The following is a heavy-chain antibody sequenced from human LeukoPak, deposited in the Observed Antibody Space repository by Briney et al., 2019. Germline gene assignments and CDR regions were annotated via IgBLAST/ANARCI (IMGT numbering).Heavy chain of an antibody. CDR2: IKPDESER. CDR3: ARDFPRAIYCNNTICSPGFDY. D-gene: IGHD2-2*01. CDR1: GFTSSSYW. J-gene: IGHJ4*02. V-gene: IGHV3-7*01. Sequence: GGSLRLSCAASGFTSSSYWMSWVRQAPGKGLEWVANIKPDESERYYVDSVKGRFTISRDNAKNSLFLQMNSLRAEDTAVYYCARDFPRAIYCNNTICSPGFDYWGQGTLVTVSS.